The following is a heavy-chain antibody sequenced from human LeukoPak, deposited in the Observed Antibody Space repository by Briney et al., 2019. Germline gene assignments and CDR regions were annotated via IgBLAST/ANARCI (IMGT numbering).Heavy chain of an antibody. CDR1: GGSISSYY. D-gene: IGHD5-12*01. J-gene: IGHJ4*02. CDR3: ARLLVGYSGYDWTYYFDY. Sequence: SETLSLTCTVSGGSISSYYWSWIRQPPGKGLEWIGYIYYSGSANYNPSLKSRVTISVDTSKNQFSLKLSSVTAADTAVYYCARLLVGYSGYDWTYYFDYWGQGTLVTVSS. V-gene: IGHV4-59*08. CDR2: IYYSGSA.